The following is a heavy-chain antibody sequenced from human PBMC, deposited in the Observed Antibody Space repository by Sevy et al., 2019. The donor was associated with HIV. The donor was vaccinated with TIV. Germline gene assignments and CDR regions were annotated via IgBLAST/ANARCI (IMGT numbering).Heavy chain of an antibody. V-gene: IGHV3-30*02. D-gene: IGHD6-13*01. CDR2: IRYDGSDK. Sequence: GGSLRLSCTASGFTFSNFGMHWVRQVPGKGLEWVTFIRYDGSDKYYAASVKGRFTISRDDSKNTLYLQMDSLRAEDTDMYYCAKDLAGPGRRYFDYWGQGTLVTVSS. J-gene: IGHJ4*02. CDR3: AKDLAGPGRRYFDY. CDR1: GFTFSNFG.